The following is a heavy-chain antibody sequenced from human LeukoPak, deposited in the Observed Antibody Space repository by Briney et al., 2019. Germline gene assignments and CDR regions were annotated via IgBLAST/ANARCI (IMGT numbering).Heavy chain of an antibody. CDR1: GGSFGGYY. V-gene: IGHV4-34*01. J-gene: IGHJ4*02. CDR2: INHSGST. D-gene: IGHD6-13*01. CDR3: ARGLYSSSWSPIYYFDY. Sequence: SETLSLTCAVYGGSFGGYYWSWIRQPPGKGLEWIGEINHSGSTNYNPSLKSRITISVDTSKNQFSLKLSSVTAADTAVYYCARGLYSSSWSPIYYFDYWGQGTLVTVSS.